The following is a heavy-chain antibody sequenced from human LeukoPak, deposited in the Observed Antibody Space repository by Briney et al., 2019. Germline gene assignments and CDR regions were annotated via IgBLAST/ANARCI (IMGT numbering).Heavy chain of an antibody. J-gene: IGHJ4*02. Sequence: GGSLRLSCAASGFTFSSYGMSWDRQAPGKGLEWVSAISGSGGSTYYADSVKGRFTISRDNFKNTLYLQMNSLRADDTAVYYCARDGWFDYWGQGTLVTVSS. CDR1: GFTFSSYG. CDR3: ARDGWFDY. D-gene: IGHD2-15*01. CDR2: ISGSGGST. V-gene: IGHV3-23*01.